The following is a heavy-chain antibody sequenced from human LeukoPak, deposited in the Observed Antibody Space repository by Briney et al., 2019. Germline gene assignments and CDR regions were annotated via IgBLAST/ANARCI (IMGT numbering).Heavy chain of an antibody. CDR3: ARFDSSGYYYFDY. CDR2: INPSGGST. Sequence: ASVKVSCKASVYTFTSYYMHWVRQAPGQGLEWMGIINPSGGSTSYAQKFQGRVTMTRDMSTSTVYMELSSLRSEDTAVYYCARFDSSGYYYFDYWGQGTLVTVSS. J-gene: IGHJ4*02. CDR1: VYTFTSYY. D-gene: IGHD3-22*01. V-gene: IGHV1-46*01.